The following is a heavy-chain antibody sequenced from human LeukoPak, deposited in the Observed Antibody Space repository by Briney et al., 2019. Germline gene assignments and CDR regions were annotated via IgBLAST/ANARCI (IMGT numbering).Heavy chain of an antibody. CDR1: GSTSSTYE. V-gene: IGHV3-48*03. CDR2: ISSSGSTI. CDR3: TTLTGHFGLDV. Sequence: GGSRRLSCTASGSTSSTYEMDWVRQAQGKGLGWVSYISSSGSTIYYADSVKGRFTISRDNAKNSLYLQMNSLRAEDTAVYYCTTLTGHFGLDVWGQGTTVTVSS. J-gene: IGHJ6*02. D-gene: IGHD7-27*01.